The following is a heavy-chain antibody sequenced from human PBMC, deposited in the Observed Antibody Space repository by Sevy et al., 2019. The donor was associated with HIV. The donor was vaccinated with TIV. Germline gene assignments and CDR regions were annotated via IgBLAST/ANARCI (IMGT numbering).Heavy chain of an antibody. V-gene: IGHV3-48*02. D-gene: IGHD6-13*01. CDR1: GFTFSSYS. J-gene: IGHJ4*02. CDR2: ISRSSSTI. Sequence: GGSLRLSCAASGFTFSSYSMNWVRQAPGKGLEWVSYISRSSSTIYYADSVKGRFTISRDNAKNSLYLQMNSLRDEDTAVYYCARGTDSSSWYGGGDYWDQGTLVTVSS. CDR3: ARGTDSSSWYGGGDY.